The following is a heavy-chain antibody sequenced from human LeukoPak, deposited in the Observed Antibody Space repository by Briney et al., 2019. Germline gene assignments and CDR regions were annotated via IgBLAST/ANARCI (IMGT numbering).Heavy chain of an antibody. J-gene: IGHJ4*02. CDR1: GGTISSSSYY. CDR2: IYYSGGT. Sequence: RSSETLSLTCSVSGGTISSSSYYWGWIRQPPGKGLEWIGSIYYSGGTYYNPSLKSRVTISVDTSKNQFSLKLSSVTAADTAVYYCARLGPITRYSSSIGGIDYWGQGTLDTVSS. D-gene: IGHD6-6*01. CDR3: ARLGPITRYSSSIGGIDY. V-gene: IGHV4-39*01.